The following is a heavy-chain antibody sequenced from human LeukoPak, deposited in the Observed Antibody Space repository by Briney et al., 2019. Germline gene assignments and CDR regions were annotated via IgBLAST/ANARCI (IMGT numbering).Heavy chain of an antibody. J-gene: IGHJ6*02. V-gene: IGHV6-1*01. CDR3: SLARSEYHYGMDV. CDR2: TYYRSKWYY. Sequence: SQTLSLTCAISWDSVSSISVAWNWIRQSPSRGLEWLGRTYYRSKWYYEYAVSVKSRINISPDTSKNQFSLQLTSVTPEDTAVYYCSLARSEYHYGMDVWGQGTTVTVSS. CDR1: WDSVSSISVA.